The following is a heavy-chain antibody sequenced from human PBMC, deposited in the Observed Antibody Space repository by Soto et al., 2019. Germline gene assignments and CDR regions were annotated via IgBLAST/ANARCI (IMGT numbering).Heavy chain of an antibody. D-gene: IGHD3-3*02. CDR1: GYTFTSYG. V-gene: IGHV1-18*01. CDR2: ISAYNGNT. J-gene: IGHJ4*02. CDR3: ARVRIRDGYNQVLDY. Sequence: GASVKVSCKASGYTFTSYGISWVRQAPGQGLEWMGWISAYNGNTNYAQKLQGRVTMTTDTSTSTAYMELRSLRSDDTAVYYCARVRIRDGYNQVLDYWGQGTLVTVSS.